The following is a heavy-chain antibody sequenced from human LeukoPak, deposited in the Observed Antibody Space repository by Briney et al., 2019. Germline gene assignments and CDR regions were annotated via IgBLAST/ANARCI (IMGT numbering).Heavy chain of an antibody. CDR2: IWYDGSNK. V-gene: IGHV3-33*01. CDR1: GFTFSNYG. J-gene: IGHJ1*01. CDR3: ATTASRGPQSAEFFQY. Sequence: GGSLRLSCAASGFTFSNYGMHWVRQAPGKGLEWVAVIWYDGSNKYCSDSVKGRFTISRDNSKNTLYLQMNSLRAEDTAVYYCATTASRGPQSAEFFQYWGQGTLVTVSS.